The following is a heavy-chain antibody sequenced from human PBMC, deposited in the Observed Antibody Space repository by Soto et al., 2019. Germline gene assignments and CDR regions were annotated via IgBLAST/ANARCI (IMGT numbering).Heavy chain of an antibody. Sequence: CVRRISKTQGKGLVWVSRINSDGSSASYVDSVKGRFTISRDNAKNTLYLQMNSLRAEDTAVYYCVRAVRWGSYPYYYYGMDVWGQGTMGTVSS. CDR3: VRAVRWGSYPYYYYGMDV. CDR2: INSDGSSA. CDR1: C. J-gene: IGHJ6*01. D-gene: IGHD3-16*02. V-gene: IGHV3-74*01.